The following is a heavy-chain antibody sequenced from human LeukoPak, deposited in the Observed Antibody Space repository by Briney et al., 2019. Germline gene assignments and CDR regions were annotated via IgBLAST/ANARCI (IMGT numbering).Heavy chain of an antibody. D-gene: IGHD3-3*01. J-gene: IGHJ6*03. CDR3: AFSSGWSGYSRYYYYMDV. V-gene: IGHV1-69*13. CDR1: GYTFTSYD. Sequence: GASVKVSCKASGYTFTSYDINWVRQATGQGLEWMGGIIPIFGTANYAQKFQGRVTITADESTSTAYMELSSLRSEDTAVYYCAFSSGWSGYSRYYYYMDVWGKGTTVTVSS. CDR2: IIPIFGTA.